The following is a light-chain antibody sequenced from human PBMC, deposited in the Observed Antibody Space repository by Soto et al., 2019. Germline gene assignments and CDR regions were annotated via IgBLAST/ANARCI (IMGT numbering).Light chain of an antibody. CDR3: HQYATSPLN. Sequence: EIVLTHSPGTLSLSPGEGATLSCRASQSVGRDYLAWYQQKPGQAPRLVIYDASTRATDIPDRFSGSGSGTDFTLTISRLEPEDFAVYFCHQYATSPLNFGGGTTVEIK. CDR1: QSVGRDY. CDR2: DAS. V-gene: IGKV3-20*01. J-gene: IGKJ4*01.